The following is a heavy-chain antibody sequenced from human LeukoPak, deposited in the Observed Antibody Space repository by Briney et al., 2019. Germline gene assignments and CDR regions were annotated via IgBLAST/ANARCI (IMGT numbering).Heavy chain of an antibody. D-gene: IGHD1-1*01. J-gene: IGHJ6*03. V-gene: IGHV3-21*01. CDR1: GFTFSSYS. CDR2: ISSSSSYI. Sequence: GGSLRLSCAASGFTFSSYSMNWVRQAPGKGLEWVSSISSSSSYIYYADSVKGRFTISRDNAKNSLYLQMNSLRAEDTAVYYCARDSGTTNYHYYYMDVWGKGTTVTVSS. CDR3: ARDSGTTNYHYYYMDV.